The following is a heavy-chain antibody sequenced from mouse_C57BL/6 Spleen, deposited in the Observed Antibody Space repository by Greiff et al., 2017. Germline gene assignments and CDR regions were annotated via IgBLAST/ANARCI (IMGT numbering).Heavy chain of an antibody. Sequence: VQLKESGPELVKPGASVKISCKASGYSFTDYNMNWVKQSNGKSLEWIGVINHNYGTTSYNQKFKGKATLTVDQSSSTAYMQLISLTSEDSAVYYCARWEGIYLAWFAYWGQGTLVTVSA. J-gene: IGHJ3*01. V-gene: IGHV1-39*01. CDR3: ARWEGIYLAWFAY. D-gene: IGHD1-1*01. CDR2: INHNYGTT. CDR1: GYSFTDYN.